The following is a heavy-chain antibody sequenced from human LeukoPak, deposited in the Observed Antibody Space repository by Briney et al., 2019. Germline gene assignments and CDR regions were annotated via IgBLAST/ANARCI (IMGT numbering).Heavy chain of an antibody. D-gene: IGHD6-13*01. CDR3: ARERRGKAAADPKAYYYYYYGMDV. CDR2: IYHSGST. V-gene: IGHV4-4*02. Sequence: SGTLSLTCAVSGGSISSSNWWSWVRQPPGKGLEWIGEIYHSGSTNYNPSLKSRVTISVDKSKNQFSLKLSSVTAADTAVYYCARERRGKAAADPKAYYYYYYGMDVWGQGTTVTVSS. CDR1: GGSISSSNW. J-gene: IGHJ6*02.